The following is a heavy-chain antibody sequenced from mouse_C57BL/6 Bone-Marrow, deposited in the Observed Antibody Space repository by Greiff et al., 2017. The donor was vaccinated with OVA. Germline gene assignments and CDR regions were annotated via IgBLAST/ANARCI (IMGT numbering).Heavy chain of an antibody. V-gene: IGHV1-76*01. CDR1: GYTFTDYY. Sequence: VQLQESGAELVRPGASVKLSCKASGYTFTDYYINWVKQRPGQGLEWIARIYPGSGNTYYNEKFKGKATLTAEKSSSTAYMQLSSLTSEDSAVYFCARESYWGQGTSVTVSS. CDR3: ARESY. J-gene: IGHJ4*01. CDR2: IYPGSGNT.